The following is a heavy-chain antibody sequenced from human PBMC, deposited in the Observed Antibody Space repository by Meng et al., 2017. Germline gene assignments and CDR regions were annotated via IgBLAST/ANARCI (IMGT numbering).Heavy chain of an antibody. CDR1: GGSFSGYY. CDR3: ARRRGGSSDWFDP. Sequence: EQLQQWGSGLLKPSETLSLPCVVYGGSFSGYYWSWIRQPPGKGLEWIGEINHSGSTNYNPSLKSRVTISVDTSKNQFSLKLSSVTAADTAVYYCARRRGGSSDWFDPWGQGTLVTVSS. V-gene: IGHV4-34*01. CDR2: INHSGST. D-gene: IGHD6-6*01. J-gene: IGHJ5*02.